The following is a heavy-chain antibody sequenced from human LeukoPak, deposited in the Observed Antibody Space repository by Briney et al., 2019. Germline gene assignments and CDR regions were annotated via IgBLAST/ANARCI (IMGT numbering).Heavy chain of an antibody. CDR3: ARKTRMVRGVIGFDP. Sequence: GGSLRLSCAASGFTFSSYGMHWVRQAPGKGLEWVAFIRYDGSNKYYADSVKGRFTISRDNSKNTLYLQMNSLRAEDTAVYYCARKTRMVRGVIGFDPWGQGTLVTVSS. V-gene: IGHV3-30*02. CDR1: GFTFSSYG. CDR2: IRYDGSNK. D-gene: IGHD3-10*01. J-gene: IGHJ5*02.